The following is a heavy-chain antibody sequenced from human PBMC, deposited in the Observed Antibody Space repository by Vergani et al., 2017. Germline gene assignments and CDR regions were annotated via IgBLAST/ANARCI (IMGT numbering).Heavy chain of an antibody. V-gene: IGHV4-4*03. CDR1: GGSISSSNW. Sequence: QVQLQESGPGLVKPPGTLSFTCAVSGGSISSSNWWTLVRPPPGKGLECLGQIYHSGSTNYNPSLKSRVTISVDKSKNQFSLKLSSVTAADPAVYYCTGLTYSSAGQDDAFDIWGQGTMVTVAS. CDR3: TGLTYSSAGQDDAFDI. CDR2: IYHSGST. D-gene: IGHD6-19*01. J-gene: IGHJ3*02.